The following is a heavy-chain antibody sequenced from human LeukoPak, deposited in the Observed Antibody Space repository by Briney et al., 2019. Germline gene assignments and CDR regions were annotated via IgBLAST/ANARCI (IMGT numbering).Heavy chain of an antibody. CDR2: VNHRGSA. J-gene: IGHJ4*02. Sequence: PSETLSLTCAVYGGSFSDYYWSWIRQPPGKGLGWIGEVNHRGSANYNPSLKSRVTISVDTSKDQFSLKLSSVTVADTAVYYCARALPLNYYDSSGFYFPFDYWGQGTLVTVSS. CDR1: GGSFSDYY. D-gene: IGHD3-22*01. CDR3: ARALPLNYYDSSGFYFPFDY. V-gene: IGHV4-34*01.